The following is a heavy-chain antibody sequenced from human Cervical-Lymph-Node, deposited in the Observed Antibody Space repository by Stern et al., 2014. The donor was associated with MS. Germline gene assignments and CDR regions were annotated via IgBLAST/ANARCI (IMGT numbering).Heavy chain of an antibody. CDR3: TRGWSA. J-gene: IGHJ4*02. D-gene: IGHD3-3*01. Sequence: QVQLVQSGAEVKKPGASVKVSCKASGYSFTSEDINWVRQVPGQGLEWMGWMNPDSGDTGYAQKFRGKFTITRDLSISTAYMEMSSLKSEDTAVYYCTRGWSAWGQGTLVTVSS. CDR1: GYSFTSED. CDR2: MNPDSGDT. V-gene: IGHV1-8*01.